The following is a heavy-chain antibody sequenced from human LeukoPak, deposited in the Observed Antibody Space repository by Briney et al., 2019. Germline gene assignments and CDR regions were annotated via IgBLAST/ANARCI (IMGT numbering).Heavy chain of an antibody. V-gene: IGHV3-23*01. CDR2: ISGSGGST. CDR3: AKATNWGSQGYFDY. Sequence: PGVSLRLSCAASGFTFGSYAMSWVRQAPGKGLEWVSAISGSGGSTYYADSVKGRFTISRDNSKNTLYLQMSSLRAEDTAVYYCAKATNWGSQGYFDYWGQGTLVTVSS. J-gene: IGHJ4*02. CDR1: GFTFGSYA. D-gene: IGHD7-27*01.